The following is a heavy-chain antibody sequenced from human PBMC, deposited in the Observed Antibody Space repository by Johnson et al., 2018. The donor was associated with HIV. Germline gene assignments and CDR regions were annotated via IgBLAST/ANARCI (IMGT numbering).Heavy chain of an antibody. J-gene: IGHJ3*02. CDR3: AKDLQYCSGGSCYLIRSAFDI. D-gene: IGHD2-15*01. V-gene: IGHV3-30-3*01. CDR2: VSYETTNK. CDR1: GFLFSRYA. Sequence: VQLVESGGGVVQPGRSLRLSCAASGFLFSRYAMHWVRQAPGKGLEWVAVVSYETTNKHYADSVKGRFTISRDNSKSTLILQMNSLRAEDTAVYYCAKDLQYCSGGSCYLIRSAFDIWGQGTMVTVSS.